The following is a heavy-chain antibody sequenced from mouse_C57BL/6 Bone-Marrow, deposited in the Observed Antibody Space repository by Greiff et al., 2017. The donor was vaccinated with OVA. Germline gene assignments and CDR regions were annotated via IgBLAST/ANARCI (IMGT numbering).Heavy chain of an antibody. CDR3: ARGRKRGQRCAY. V-gene: IGHV1-64*01. CDR2: IHPNSGST. Sequence: QVQLQQPGAELVKPGSSVKLSCKASGYTFTSYWMHWVKQRPGQGLEWIGMIHPNSGSTNYNQKFKSKATLTVDKSSSTAYMQLSSLTSEDSAVYCGARGRKRGQRCAYWGQGTLVTVSA. CDR1: GYTFTSYW. J-gene: IGHJ3*01. D-gene: IGHD3-3*01.